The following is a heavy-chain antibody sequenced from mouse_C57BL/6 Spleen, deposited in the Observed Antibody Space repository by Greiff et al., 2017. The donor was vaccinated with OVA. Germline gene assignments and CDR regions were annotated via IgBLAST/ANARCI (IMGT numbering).Heavy chain of an antibody. Sequence: VQLQQPGAELVKPGASVKLSCKASGYTFTSYWMHWVKQRPGQGLEWIGMIHPNSGSTNYNEKFKSKATLTVDKSSSTAYMQLSSLTSEDSAVYYCARSFNWDDYFDYWGQGTTLTVSS. V-gene: IGHV1-64*01. J-gene: IGHJ2*01. D-gene: IGHD4-1*01. CDR3: ARSFNWDDYFDY. CDR2: IHPNSGST. CDR1: GYTFTSYW.